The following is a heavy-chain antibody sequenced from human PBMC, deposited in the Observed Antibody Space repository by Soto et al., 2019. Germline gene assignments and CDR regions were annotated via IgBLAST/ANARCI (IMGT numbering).Heavy chain of an antibody. V-gene: IGHV3-30*04. CDR2: ISRDGSHK. CDR1: GFTFRNYA. Sequence: PGGSLRLSCAASGFTFRNYAIHWVRRAPGKGLEWGAVISRDGSHKYYLDSVKGRFTISRDNSKDTVNLLMNSLRDDDPAMYYWARSRNSDVADSFDLWGQGT. D-gene: IGHD1-26*01. CDR3: ARSRNSDVADSFDL. J-gene: IGHJ4*02.